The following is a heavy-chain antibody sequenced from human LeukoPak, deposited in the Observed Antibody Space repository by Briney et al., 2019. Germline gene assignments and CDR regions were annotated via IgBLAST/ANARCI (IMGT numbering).Heavy chain of an antibody. CDR3: ARDLAGHYYGSGSSFDY. V-gene: IGHV3-7*01. CDR2: IREDGSEK. D-gene: IGHD3-10*01. CDR1: GFTFNNYW. Sequence: PGGSLRLSCAASGFTFNNYWMSWVRQAPGKGLEWVANIREDGSEKYYVDSVKGQLTISRDNAKNSLFLQMNSLRAEDTAVYYCARDLAGHYYGSGSSFDYWGQGTLVTVSS. J-gene: IGHJ4*02.